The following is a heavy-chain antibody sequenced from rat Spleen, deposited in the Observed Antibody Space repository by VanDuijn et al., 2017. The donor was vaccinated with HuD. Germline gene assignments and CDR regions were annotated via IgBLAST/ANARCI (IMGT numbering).Heavy chain of an antibody. Sequence: EVQLVESGGGLVQPGRSLKLSCAASGFIFSDHYVAWVRQAPKKGLEWVATIIYDGSRTYYRDSVEGRFTISRDNTKSSLYLQMDSLRSEDTATYYCTTGDYGYTRLFAYWGQGTLVTVSS. V-gene: IGHV5S10*01. CDR2: IIYDGSRT. D-gene: IGHD1-9*01. CDR1: GFIFSDHY. CDR3: TTGDYGYTRLFAY. J-gene: IGHJ3*01.